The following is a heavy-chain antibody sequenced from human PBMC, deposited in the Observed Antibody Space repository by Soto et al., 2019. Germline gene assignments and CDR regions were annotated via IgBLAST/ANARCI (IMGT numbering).Heavy chain of an antibody. J-gene: IGHJ6*02. D-gene: IGHD6-13*01. CDR3: ARDRIAGSKYYYGMDV. CDR1: GGTFRSYA. V-gene: IGHV1-69*01. CDR2: IIPIFGTE. Sequence: QVQLVQSGGEVKKPGSSVRVSCKASGGTFRSYAISWVRQAPGQGLEWMGGIIPIFGTENYAQKFQGRVTITADESTSTAYMELSSLRSEDTAVYYCARDRIAGSKYYYGMDVWGQGTTVTVSS.